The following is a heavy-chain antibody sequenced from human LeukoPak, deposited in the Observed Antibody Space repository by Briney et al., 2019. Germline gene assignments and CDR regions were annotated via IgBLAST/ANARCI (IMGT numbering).Heavy chain of an antibody. CDR3: AREIHLDY. V-gene: IGHV3-21*01. CDR1: GFTFSSYT. CDR2: ISSSSSYI. J-gene: IGHJ4*02. Sequence: GGPLRLSCAASGFTFSSYTMNWVRQAPGKGLEWVSSISSSSSYIYYADSVKGRFTISRDNAKNPLYLQMNSLRAEDTAVYYCAREIHLDYWGQGTLVTVSS.